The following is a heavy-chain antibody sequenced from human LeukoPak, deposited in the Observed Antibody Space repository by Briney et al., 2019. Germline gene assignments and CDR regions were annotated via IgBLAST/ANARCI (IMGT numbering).Heavy chain of an antibody. Sequence: PGRSLRLSCAASGFTFDDYGMSWVRQAPGKGLEWVSGINWNGGSTGYADSVKGRFTISRDNAKNSLYLQMNSLRAEDTALYYCARANYGDYVGAADYWGQGTLVTVSS. D-gene: IGHD4-17*01. CDR3: ARANYGDYVGAADY. V-gene: IGHV3-20*04. CDR2: INWNGGST. J-gene: IGHJ4*02. CDR1: GFTFDDYG.